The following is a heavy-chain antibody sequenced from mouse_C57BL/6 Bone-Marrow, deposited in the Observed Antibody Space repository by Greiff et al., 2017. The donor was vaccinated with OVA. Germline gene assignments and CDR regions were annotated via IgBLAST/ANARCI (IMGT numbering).Heavy chain of an antibody. Sequence: EVQLQESGPGLVKPSQSLSLTCSVTGYSITSGYYWNWIRQFPGNKLEWMGYISYDGSNNYNPSLKNRISITRDTSKNQFFLKLNSVTTEDTATYYCAREDYDYDGVDYWGQGTTLTVSS. D-gene: IGHD2-4*01. CDR3: AREDYDYDGVDY. CDR1: GYSITSGYY. J-gene: IGHJ2*01. V-gene: IGHV3-6*01. CDR2: ISYDGSN.